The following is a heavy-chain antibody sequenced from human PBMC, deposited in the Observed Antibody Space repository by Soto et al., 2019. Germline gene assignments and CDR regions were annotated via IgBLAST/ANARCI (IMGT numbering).Heavy chain of an antibody. Sequence: QLQLQESGSGLVKPSRTLSLTCTVSGGSINSGGYSWIWIRQPPGKGLEWIGYIYHTGNTFYNPSLQSRVTISVDQSKNQFSLSLGSVTAADTAMYYCARVERTLSTPFAYGMDVWGQGTTVTVSS. CDR2: IYHTGNT. J-gene: IGHJ6*02. D-gene: IGHD2-2*01. CDR3: ARVERTLSTPFAYGMDV. V-gene: IGHV4-30-2*01. CDR1: GGSINSGGYS.